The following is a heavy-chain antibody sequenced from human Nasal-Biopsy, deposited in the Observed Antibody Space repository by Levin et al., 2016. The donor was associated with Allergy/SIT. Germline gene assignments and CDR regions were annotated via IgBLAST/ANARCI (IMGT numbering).Heavy chain of an antibody. Sequence: TLVPHLHCLWWRPISSGGYYWSWIRQHPGKGLEWIGYIYYSGSTYYNPSLKSRVTISVDTSKNQFSLKLSSVTAADTAVYYCAREHPYRPYYFDYWGQGTLVTVSS. CDR1: WRPISSGGYY. J-gene: IGHJ4*02. V-gene: IGHV4-31*03. CDR3: AREHPYRPYYFDY. CDR2: IYYSGST. D-gene: IGHD1-14*01.